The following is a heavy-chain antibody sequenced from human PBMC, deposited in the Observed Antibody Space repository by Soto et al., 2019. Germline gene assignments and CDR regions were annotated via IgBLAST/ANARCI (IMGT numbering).Heavy chain of an antibody. CDR1: GDSISSGDYY. CDR3: ASGNYYDSSGYYYEMFDY. V-gene: IGHV4-30-4*01. J-gene: IGHJ4*02. Sequence: SETLSLTCTVSGDSISSGDYYWCWIRQPPGKGLEWIGCIYYSGNTYYNPSLKRRFSISVDTSKNQFSLKLSSVTAADTAVYYCASGNYYDSSGYYYEMFDYWGQGTLVTVSS. CDR2: IYYSGNT. D-gene: IGHD3-22*01.